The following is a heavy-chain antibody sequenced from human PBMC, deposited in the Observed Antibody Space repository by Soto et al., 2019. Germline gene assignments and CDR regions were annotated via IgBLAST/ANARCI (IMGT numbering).Heavy chain of an antibody. Sequence: SVKVSCKASGGTFSSYAISWVRQAPGQGLEWMGGIIPIFGTANYAQKFQGRVTITADESTSTAYMELSSLRSEDTAVYYCAKPYSSSGVKWFEPWGKGTLVNGSA. CDR3: AKPYSSSGVKWFEP. J-gene: IGHJ5*02. CDR1: GGTFSSYA. D-gene: IGHD6-6*01. V-gene: IGHV1-69*13. CDR2: IIPIFGTA.